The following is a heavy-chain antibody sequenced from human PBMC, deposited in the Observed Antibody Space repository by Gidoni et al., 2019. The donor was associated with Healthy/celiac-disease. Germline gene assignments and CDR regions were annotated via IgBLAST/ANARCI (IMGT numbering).Heavy chain of an antibody. CDR2: ISWNSGSI. Sequence: EVQLVESGGGLVQPGRSLRLSCAASGFTFDDYAMHWVRQAPGKGLEWVSGISWNSGSIGYADSVKGRFTISRDNAKNSLYLQMNSLRAEDTALYYCAKLGGFGELSYGELDYWGQGTLVTVSS. J-gene: IGHJ4*02. CDR3: AKLGGFGELSYGELDY. CDR1: GFTFDDYA. D-gene: IGHD3-10*01. V-gene: IGHV3-9*01.